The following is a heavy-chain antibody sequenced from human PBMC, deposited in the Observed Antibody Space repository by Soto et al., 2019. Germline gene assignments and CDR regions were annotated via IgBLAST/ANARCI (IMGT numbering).Heavy chain of an antibody. Sequence: QPGGSLRLSCAASGFTFSSYWMHWVRQAPGKGLVWVSRINRDGSATNYADSVKGRFTISRDNAKNALYLQMNSLRAEDTAVFYCGRGGSDSPMAPGYWGQGTLVTVSS. CDR1: GFTFSSYW. J-gene: IGHJ4*02. CDR2: INRDGSAT. CDR3: GRGGSDSPMAPGY. V-gene: IGHV3-74*01. D-gene: IGHD5-18*01.